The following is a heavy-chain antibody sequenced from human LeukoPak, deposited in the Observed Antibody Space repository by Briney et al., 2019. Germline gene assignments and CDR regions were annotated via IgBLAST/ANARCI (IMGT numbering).Heavy chain of an antibody. CDR3: AISTFAY. CDR2: ISGDGDRT. CDR1: GFTFEDYA. J-gene: IGHJ4*02. Sequence: GGSLRLSCAASGFTFEDYAMHWVRQAPGKGLEWVALISGDGDRTHYADSVKGRFTVSRDNSENSLYVQMNSLRSEDSALYYCAISTFAYWGRGTLVTVSS. V-gene: IGHV3-43*02.